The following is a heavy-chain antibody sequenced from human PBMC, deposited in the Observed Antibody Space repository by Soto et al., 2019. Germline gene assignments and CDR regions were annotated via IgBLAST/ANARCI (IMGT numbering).Heavy chain of an antibody. CDR1: GGTFSSYA. V-gene: IGHV1-69*06. CDR2: IIPIFGTA. J-gene: IGHJ6*02. Sequence: QVQLVQSGAEVKKPGSSVKVSCKASGGTFSSYAISWVRQAPGQGLEWMGGIIPIFGTANYAQKFQGRVTITADKSTSTAYMELSSLRSEDTAVYYCARDLGVPYYYDGSGYYDYYYYGMDVWGQGTTVTVSS. CDR3: ARDLGVPYYYDGSGYYDYYYYGMDV. D-gene: IGHD3-22*01.